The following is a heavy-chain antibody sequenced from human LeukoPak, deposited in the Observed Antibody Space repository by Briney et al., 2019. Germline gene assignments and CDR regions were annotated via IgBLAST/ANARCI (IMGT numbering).Heavy chain of an antibody. CDR3: ARGSPHQQLVPYSRFDP. D-gene: IGHD6-13*01. Sequence: ASVKVSCKASGYTFTSYDINWVRQATGQGLEWMGWMNPNSGNTGYAQKFQGRVTMTRNTSISTAYIELSSLRSEDTAVYYCARGSPHQQLVPYSRFDPWGQGTLVTVSS. CDR1: GYTFTSYD. V-gene: IGHV1-8*01. J-gene: IGHJ5*02. CDR2: MNPNSGNT.